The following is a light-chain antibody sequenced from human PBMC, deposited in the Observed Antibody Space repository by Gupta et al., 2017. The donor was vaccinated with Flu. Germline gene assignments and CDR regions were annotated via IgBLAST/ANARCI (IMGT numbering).Light chain of an antibody. V-gene: IGKV1-5*03. CDR1: QSISSW. J-gene: IGKJ1*01. CDR3: HQHKSYSSPP. CDR2: KES. Sequence: DIQMTQSPSTLSASVGDRVTITCRARQSISSWLAWYQQKPGRAPRLLIFKESSLESGVPSSFCGCGGGKNVSIPNISRQQDDFAAYYYHQHKSYSSPPFGQGTQVDIK.